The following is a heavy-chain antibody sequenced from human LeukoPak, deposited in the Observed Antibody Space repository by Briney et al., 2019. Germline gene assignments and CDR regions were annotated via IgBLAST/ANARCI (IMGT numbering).Heavy chain of an antibody. Sequence: SETLSLTCAAYGGSFSGYYWSWIRQPPGKGLEWIGEINHSGSTNYNPSLKSRVTISVDTSKNQFSLKLSSVTAADTAVYYCAREGSEYYDSSGYNYWGQGTLVTVSS. V-gene: IGHV4-34*01. D-gene: IGHD3-22*01. J-gene: IGHJ4*02. CDR2: INHSGST. CDR1: GGSFSGYY. CDR3: AREGSEYYDSSGYNY.